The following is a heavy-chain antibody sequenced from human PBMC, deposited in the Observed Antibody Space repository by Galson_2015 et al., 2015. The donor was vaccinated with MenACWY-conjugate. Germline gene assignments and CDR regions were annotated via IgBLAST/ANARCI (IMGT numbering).Heavy chain of an antibody. CDR1: GFTFSSYW. J-gene: IGHJ4*02. CDR2: ISGSGGST. CDR3: AKGSLRVVAATFLDY. D-gene: IGHD2-15*01. Sequence: SLRLSCAASGFTFSSYWMSWVRQAPGKGLEWVSAISGSGGSTYYADSVKGRFTISRDNSKNTLYLQMNSLRAEDTAVYYCAKGSLRVVAATFLDYWGQGTLVTVSS. V-gene: IGHV3-23*01.